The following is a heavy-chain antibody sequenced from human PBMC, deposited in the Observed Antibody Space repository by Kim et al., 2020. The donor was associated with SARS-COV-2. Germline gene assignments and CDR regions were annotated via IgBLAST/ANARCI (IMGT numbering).Heavy chain of an antibody. J-gene: IGHJ5*02. V-gene: IGHV3-74*01. Sequence: GGSLRLSCAASGYTFSSSWMHWVRQAPGKGLVWVSRINSDGSSIAYADSVKGRFTISSDNAKNTLYLQMNSLTAEDTAVYYCSSGGYDYGGTWGQGTLVTVSS. CDR3: SSGGYDYGGT. D-gene: IGHD4-17*01. CDR2: INSDGSSI. CDR1: GYTFSSSW.